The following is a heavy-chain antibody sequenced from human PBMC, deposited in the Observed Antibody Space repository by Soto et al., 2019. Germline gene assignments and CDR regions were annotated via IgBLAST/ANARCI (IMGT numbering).Heavy chain of an antibody. CDR3: ARQAAAGPIYYYYGMDV. Sequence: GESLKISCKGSGYKFTTYWIGWVRQMPGKGLEWMAIIYPDDSDSRYSPSFQGQVTISADKSISTAYLQWSSLKASDTAMYYCARQAAAGPIYYYYGMDVWGQGTTVTVSS. V-gene: IGHV5-51*01. D-gene: IGHD6-13*01. CDR1: GYKFTTYW. CDR2: IYPDDSDS. J-gene: IGHJ6*02.